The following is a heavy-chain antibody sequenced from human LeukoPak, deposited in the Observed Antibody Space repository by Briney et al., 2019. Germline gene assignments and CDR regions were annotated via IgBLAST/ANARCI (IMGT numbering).Heavy chain of an antibody. CDR2: IDHRGDT. CDR1: GGSFSDYH. CDR3: ASGPSRDGRNTNYFDY. J-gene: IGHJ4*02. D-gene: IGHD1-26*01. Sequence: SETLSLTCAVYGGSFSDYHWNWIRQAPEKGLEWIGQIDHRGDTEYNPSLRSRVITSLDTSRSQFSLRLSSVTAADTAVYFCASGPSRDGRNTNYFDYWSQGTLVTVSS. V-gene: IGHV4-34*01.